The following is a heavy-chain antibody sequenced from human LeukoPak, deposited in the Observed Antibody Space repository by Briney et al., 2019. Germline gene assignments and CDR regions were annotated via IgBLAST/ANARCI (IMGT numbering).Heavy chain of an antibody. D-gene: IGHD3-22*01. Sequence: SETLSLTCAVYGGSFSGYYWSWIRQPPGKGLEWIGEINHSGSTNYNPSLKSRVTISVDTSKNQFSLKLSSVTAADTAVYYCARGYDSSGYGYRGQGTLVTVSS. J-gene: IGHJ4*02. CDR2: INHSGST. CDR3: ARGYDSSGYGY. V-gene: IGHV4-34*01. CDR1: GGSFSGYY.